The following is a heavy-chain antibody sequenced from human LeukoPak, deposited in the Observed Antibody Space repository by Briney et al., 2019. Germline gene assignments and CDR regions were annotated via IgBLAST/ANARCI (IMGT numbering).Heavy chain of an antibody. V-gene: IGHV1-2*02. CDR2: INPNSGGT. D-gene: IGHD6-6*01. J-gene: IGHJ6*03. CDR1: GYTFTGYY. CDR3: ARDPRYPMYSSSSGSLYYYYYYMDV. Sequence: ASVKVSCKASGYTFTGYYMHWVRQAPGQGLEWMGWINPNSGGTNYAQKFQGRVTMTRDTSISTGYMELSRLRSDDTAVYYCARDPRYPMYSSSSGSLYYYYYYMDVWGKGTTVTVSS.